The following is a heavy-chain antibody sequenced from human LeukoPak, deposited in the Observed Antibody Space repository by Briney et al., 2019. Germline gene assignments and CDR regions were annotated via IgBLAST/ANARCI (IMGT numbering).Heavy chain of an antibody. CDR2: ISSSSSYI. D-gene: IGHD5-24*01. J-gene: IGHJ3*02. Sequence: GGSLRLSCAASGFSFSNYGMNWVRQAPGKWLEWVSLISSSSSYIYYADSVKGRFTISRDNAKNSLYLQMNSLRAEDTAVYYCARCRNGYRNDVFDIWGQGTMVTVSS. CDR3: ARCRNGYRNDVFDI. V-gene: IGHV3-21*01. CDR1: GFSFSNYG.